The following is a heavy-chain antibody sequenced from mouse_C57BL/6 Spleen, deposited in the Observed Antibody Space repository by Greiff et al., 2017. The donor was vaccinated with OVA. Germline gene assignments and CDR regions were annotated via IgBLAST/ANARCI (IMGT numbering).Heavy chain of an antibody. CDR3: ARRELVYAMDY. V-gene: IGHV5-17*01. CDR1: GFTFSDYG. CDR2: ISSGSSTI. Sequence: EVKLQESGGGLVKPGGSLKLSCAASGFTFSDYGMHWVRQAPEKGLEWVAYISSGSSTIYYADTVKGRFTISRDNAKNTLFLQMTSLRSEDTAMYYCARRELVYAMDYWGQGTSVTVSS. J-gene: IGHJ4*01. D-gene: IGHD4-1*01.